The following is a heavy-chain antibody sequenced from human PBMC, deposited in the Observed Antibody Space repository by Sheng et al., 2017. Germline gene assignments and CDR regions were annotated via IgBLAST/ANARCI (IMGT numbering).Heavy chain of an antibody. J-gene: IGHJ4*02. CDR1: GFTFSSYT. Sequence: QVQLVESGEAWSSLGGPLRLSCAASGFTFSSYTMHWVRQAPGKGLEWVAVISYDGSNKYYADSVKGRFTISRDNSKNTLYLQMNSLRPEDTAVYNCARERLRADTSSWNGIFDYWGQGTLVTVSS. D-gene: IGHD6-13*01. V-gene: IGHV3-30*01. CDR2: ISYDGSNK. CDR3: ARERLRADTSSWNGIFDY.